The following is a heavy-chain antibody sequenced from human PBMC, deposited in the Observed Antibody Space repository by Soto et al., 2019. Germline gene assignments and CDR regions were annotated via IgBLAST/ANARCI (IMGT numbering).Heavy chain of an antibody. Sequence: PSETLSLTCTVSGDSLRSYYWSWIRQPPGRGLEWIGYIYYRGTTNYNPSLKSRVTISVDTSKNQFSLNVSSVTAADTAVYFCAGHRLYDSIFYTLDAWREGTQVSVSS. J-gene: IGHJ5*02. CDR2: IYYRGTT. CDR3: AGHRLYDSIFYTLDA. V-gene: IGHV4-59*01. D-gene: IGHD3-22*01. CDR1: GDSLRSYY.